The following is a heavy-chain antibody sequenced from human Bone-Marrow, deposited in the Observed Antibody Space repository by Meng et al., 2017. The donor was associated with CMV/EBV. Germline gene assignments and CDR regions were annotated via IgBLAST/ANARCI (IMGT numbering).Heavy chain of an antibody. D-gene: IGHD3-10*01. CDR1: GFTFSSYA. CDR2: ISGSGGST. Sequence: GESLKISCAASGFTFSSYAMSWVRQAPGKGLEWVSAISGSGGSTYYADSVKGRFTISRDNSKNTLYLQMNSLRAEDTAVYYCARRSGRYQPNNYYGMDVWGQGTTVTVSS. V-gene: IGHV3-23*01. J-gene: IGHJ6*02. CDR3: ARRSGRYQPNNYYGMDV.